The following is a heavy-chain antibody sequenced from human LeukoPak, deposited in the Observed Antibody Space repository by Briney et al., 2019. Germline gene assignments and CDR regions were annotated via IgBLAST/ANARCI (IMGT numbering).Heavy chain of an antibody. J-gene: IGHJ4*02. Sequence: GGSLRLSCAASGFTFSSYAMSWVRQAPGKGLEWVSSISGSGGSTYYADSVKGRFTISRDKSENTLYLQMNSLTADDTAVYYCATTLNWYFDYWGQGTLVTVSS. CDR3: ATTLNWYFDY. V-gene: IGHV3-23*01. CDR1: GFTFSSYA. CDR2: ISGSGGST.